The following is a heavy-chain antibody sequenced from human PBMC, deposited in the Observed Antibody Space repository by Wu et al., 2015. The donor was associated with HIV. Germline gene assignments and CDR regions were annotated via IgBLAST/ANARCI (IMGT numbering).Heavy chain of an antibody. D-gene: IGHD1-26*01. V-gene: IGHV1-69*05. CDR3: ASSSLSELVGAAKPFDY. CDR1: GGTFSSYA. Sequence: QVQLVQSGAEVKKPGSSVKVSCKASGGTFSSYAISWVRQAPGQGLEWMGGIIPIFGTANYAQKFQGRVTITTDESTSTAYMELSSLRSEDTAVYYCASSSLSELVGAAKPFDYWGQGTLVTVSS. CDR2: IIPIFGTA. J-gene: IGHJ4*02.